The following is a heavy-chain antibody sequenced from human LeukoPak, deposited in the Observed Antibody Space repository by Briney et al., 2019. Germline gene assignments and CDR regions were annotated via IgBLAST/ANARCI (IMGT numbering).Heavy chain of an antibody. V-gene: IGHV5-51*01. CDR3: AGFGGAVFAKHFFDY. CDR1: GYTFSDYW. CDR2: IYPGDSQT. J-gene: IGHJ4*02. D-gene: IGHD3-10*01. Sequence: GESLKISCKVSGYTFSDYWIGWVRQMPGKGLEWMGIIYPGDSQTRYSPSFQGQVTMSADKSITTAYLQWTSLKASDTAMYYCAGFGGAVFAKHFFDYWGQGTVVTVSS.